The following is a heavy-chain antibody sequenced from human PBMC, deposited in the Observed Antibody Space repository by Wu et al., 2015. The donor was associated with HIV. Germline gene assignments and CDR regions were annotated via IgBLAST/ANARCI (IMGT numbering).Heavy chain of an antibody. Sequence: QVQLVQSGAEVKKPGASVKVSCKASGYTFTGYYMHWVRQAPGQGLEWMGLINPSGGVTSYAQKFQDRVTVTSDTLTRTVFLKLSSLRSEDTAVYYCARDLIPHDYGDPFDYWGQGTLVTVSS. CDR3: ARDLIPHDYGDPFDY. CDR1: GYTFTGYY. D-gene: IGHD4-17*01. CDR2: INPSGGVT. V-gene: IGHV1-46*01. J-gene: IGHJ4*02.